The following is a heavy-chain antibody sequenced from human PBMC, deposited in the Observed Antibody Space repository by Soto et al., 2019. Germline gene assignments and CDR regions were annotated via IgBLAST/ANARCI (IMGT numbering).Heavy chain of an antibody. CDR3: AREQYNWKI. CDR2: VFHTGNT. Sequence: SETLSLTCSVSGDSIRSYYWTWIRQPPGKGLQWIDYVFHTGNTNYNPSLKSRVTISEDASKNQVSLRLTSVTAADTAVYFCAREQYNWKIWGQGTLVTVSS. CDR1: GDSIRSYY. V-gene: IGHV4-59*01. D-gene: IGHD1-20*01. J-gene: IGHJ4*02.